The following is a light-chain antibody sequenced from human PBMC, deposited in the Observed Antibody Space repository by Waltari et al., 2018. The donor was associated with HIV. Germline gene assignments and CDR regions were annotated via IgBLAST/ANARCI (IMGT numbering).Light chain of an antibody. CDR1: ALPKQS. CDR3: QSADSSGTYMV. V-gene: IGLV3-25*03. J-gene: IGLJ3*02. Sequence: SYELPQPPSVSVSPGQTARITCAGDALPKQSAYWYQQKPGQAPVLVIDKDSERPSGIPERFSGSSSGTTVTLTISGVQAEDEADYYCQSADSSGTYMVFGGGTKLTVL. CDR2: KDS.